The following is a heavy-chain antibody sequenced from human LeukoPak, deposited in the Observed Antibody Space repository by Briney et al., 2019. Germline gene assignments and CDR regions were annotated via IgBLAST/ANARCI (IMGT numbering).Heavy chain of an antibody. CDR2: ISGSGGST. CDR3: AKDFKELRVRGVMGPIDY. D-gene: IGHD3-10*01. Sequence: GGSLRLSCAASGFTFSSYAMSWVRQAPGKGLGWVSAISGSGGSTYYADSVKGRFTISRDNSKNTLYLQMNSLRAEDTAVYYCAKDFKELRVRGVMGPIDYWGQGTLVTVSS. CDR1: GFTFSSYA. J-gene: IGHJ4*02. V-gene: IGHV3-23*01.